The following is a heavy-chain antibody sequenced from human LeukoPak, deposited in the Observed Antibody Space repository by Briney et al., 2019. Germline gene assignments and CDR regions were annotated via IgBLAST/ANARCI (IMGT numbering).Heavy chain of an antibody. V-gene: IGHV3-33*06. D-gene: IGHD4-17*01. Sequence: PGRSLRLSCAASGFTFSSNGMHWVRQAPGKGLEWVAVIWYDGSNKHYVDSVKGRFTISRDNPKNTLYLQMNSLRAEDTAVYYCAKGGESDYGDHFDYWGQGTLVTVSS. J-gene: IGHJ4*02. CDR1: GFTFSSNG. CDR2: IWYDGSNK. CDR3: AKGGESDYGDHFDY.